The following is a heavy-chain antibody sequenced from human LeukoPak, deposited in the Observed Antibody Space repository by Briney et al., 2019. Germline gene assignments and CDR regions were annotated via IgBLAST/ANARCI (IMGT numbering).Heavy chain of an antibody. Sequence: GALRLSCAASGFTFSSYAMHWVRQAPGKGLEWVAVISYDGSNKYYADSVKGRFTISRDNSKNTLYLQMNSLGAEDTAVYYCAREVQLSPYYYYYYGMDVWGQGTTVTVSS. V-gene: IGHV3-30*04. D-gene: IGHD5-18*01. J-gene: IGHJ6*02. CDR3: AREVQLSPYYYYYYGMDV. CDR2: ISYDGSNK. CDR1: GFTFSSYA.